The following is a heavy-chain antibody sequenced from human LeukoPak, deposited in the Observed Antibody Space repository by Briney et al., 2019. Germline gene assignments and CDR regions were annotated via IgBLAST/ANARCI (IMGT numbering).Heavy chain of an antibody. J-gene: IGHJ5*02. CDR2: IYHSGST. D-gene: IGHD3-10*01. V-gene: IGHV4-38-2*02. Sequence: SETLSLTCTVSGYSISSGYYWGWIRQPPGKGLEWIGSIYHSGSTYYNPSLKSRVTISVDTSKNQFSLKLSSVTAADTAVYYCARVRGSGSNWFDPWGQGTLVTVSS. CDR1: GYSISSGYY. CDR3: ARVRGSGSNWFDP.